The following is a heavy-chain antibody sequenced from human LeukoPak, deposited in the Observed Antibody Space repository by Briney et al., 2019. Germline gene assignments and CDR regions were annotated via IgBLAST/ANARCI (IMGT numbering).Heavy chain of an antibody. CDR2: IIPIFGTA. CDR1: GGTFSSYA. Sequence: SVKVSCKASGGTFSSYAISWVRQAPGQGLEWMGGIIPIFGTANYAQKFQGRVTITTDESTSTVYMELSSLRSEDTAVYYCARQGTPYYYYYMDVWGKGTTVTVSS. CDR3: ARQGTPYYYYYMDV. J-gene: IGHJ6*03. V-gene: IGHV1-69*05. D-gene: IGHD1-1*01.